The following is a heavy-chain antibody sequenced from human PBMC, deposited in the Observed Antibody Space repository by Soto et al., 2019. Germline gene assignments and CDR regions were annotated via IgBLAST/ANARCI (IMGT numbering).Heavy chain of an antibody. V-gene: IGHV4-34*01. CDR2: INHSGST. D-gene: IGHD2-8*02. CDR1: GGSFSGYY. J-gene: IGHJ4*02. CDR3: ARDKITGLFDY. Sequence: KTSETLSLTCAVYGGSFSGYYWTWIRQPPGTGLEWIGEINHSGSTNYNPSLKSRVTISVDTSKNQFSLKLTSVTAADTAVYYCARDKITGLFDYWGQGTLVTVSS.